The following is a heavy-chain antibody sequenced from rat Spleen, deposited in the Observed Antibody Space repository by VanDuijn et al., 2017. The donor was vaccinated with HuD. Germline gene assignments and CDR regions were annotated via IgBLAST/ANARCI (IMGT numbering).Heavy chain of an antibody. Sequence: QVQLKESGPGLVQPSQTLSLTCTVSGFSLTSYSVSWVRQSPGKGLEWLGRMKYVGDTYSNSGFKSRLTISRDTSKSQVYLKMNDLRSEDTATYYCTRGTYFRHWGQGVMVTVSS. V-gene: IGHV2S30*01. CDR1: GFSLTSYS. D-gene: IGHD4-6*01. CDR3: TRGTYFRH. CDR2: MKYVGDT. J-gene: IGHJ2*01.